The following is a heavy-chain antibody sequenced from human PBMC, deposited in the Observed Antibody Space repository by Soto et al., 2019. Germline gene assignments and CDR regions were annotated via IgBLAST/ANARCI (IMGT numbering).Heavy chain of an antibody. CDR2: IKSKSDGGTI. CDR3: TAGSPFNY. J-gene: IGHJ4*02. V-gene: IGHV3-15*01. CDR1: GSTFNNAW. Sequence: GGSLRLSCAASGSTFNNAWMSWVRQAPGKGLEWVGRIKSKSDGGTIDYTAPVRGRFTISRDDSKNTVYLQMNSLKTEDTAVYYCTAGSPFNYWGQGTPVTVSS.